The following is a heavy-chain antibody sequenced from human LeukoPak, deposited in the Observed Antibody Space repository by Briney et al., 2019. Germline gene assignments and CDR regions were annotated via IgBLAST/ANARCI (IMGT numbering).Heavy chain of an antibody. J-gene: IGHJ6*02. D-gene: IGHD2-2*01. V-gene: IGHV4-34*01. CDR2: INHSGST. CDR3: ARVSAWSSTSHSTYGMDV. CDR1: GVSFSGYY. Sequence: SETLSLTCAVYGVSFSGYYWSWIRQPPGKGLEWIGEINHSGSTNYNPSLKSRVTISVDTSKNEFSLKLSSVTAADTAVYYCARVSAWSSTSHSTYGMDVRGQGTTVTVSS.